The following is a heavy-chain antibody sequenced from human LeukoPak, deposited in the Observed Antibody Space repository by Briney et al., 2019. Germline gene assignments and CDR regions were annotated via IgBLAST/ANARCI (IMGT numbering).Heavy chain of an antibody. V-gene: IGHV3-23*01. J-gene: IGHJ4*02. CDR2: ISGSGGST. D-gene: IGHD6-19*01. CDR1: GFTFSSYA. CDR3: AKNQHLTSAVAGFDY. Sequence: GGSLRLSCAASGFTFSSYAMSWVRQAPGKGLEWVSAISGSGGSTYYADSVKGRFTISRDNSKNTLYLQMNSLRAEDTAVYYCAKNQHLTSAVAGFDYWGQGTLVTVSS.